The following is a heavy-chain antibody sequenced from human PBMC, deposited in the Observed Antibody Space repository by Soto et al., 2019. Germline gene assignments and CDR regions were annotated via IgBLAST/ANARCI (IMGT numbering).Heavy chain of an antibody. J-gene: IGHJ4*02. D-gene: IGHD6-13*01. CDR3: ARDPRFRTSAPGQFYFNY. V-gene: IGHV1-8*01. Sequence: ASVKVSCKASGYTFTSYDINWVRQATGQGLEWMGWMNPNSGNTGYAQKFQGRVTMTRNTSISTAYMELSSLRSEDTAVYYCARDPRFRTSAPGQFYFNYWGQGALVTVSS. CDR1: GYTFTSYD. CDR2: MNPNSGNT.